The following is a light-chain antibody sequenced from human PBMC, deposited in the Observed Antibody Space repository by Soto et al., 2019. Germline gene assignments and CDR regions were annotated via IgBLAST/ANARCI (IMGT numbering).Light chain of an antibody. CDR3: QQYGSSPMT. CDR2: GAS. J-gene: IGKJ5*01. Sequence: PGERATLSCRASQSVSSYLAWYQQKPGQAPRLLIYGASSRATGIPDRFSGSGSGTDFTLTISRLEPEDFAVYYCQQYGSSPMTFGQGTRLEIK. V-gene: IGKV3-20*01. CDR1: QSVSSY.